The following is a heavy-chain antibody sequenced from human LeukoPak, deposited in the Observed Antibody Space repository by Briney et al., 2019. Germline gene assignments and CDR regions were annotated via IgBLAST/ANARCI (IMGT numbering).Heavy chain of an antibody. CDR2: FDPEDGET. V-gene: IGHV1-24*01. Sequence: ASVKVSCKVSGYTLTELSMHWVRQAPGKGLEWMGGFDPEDGETIYAQKFQGRVTMTEDTSTDTAYMELSSLRSEDTAVYYCATELRLWSGVRWDYWGQGTLVTVSS. J-gene: IGHJ4*02. CDR3: ATELRLWSGVRWDY. CDR1: GYTLTELS. D-gene: IGHD3-3*01.